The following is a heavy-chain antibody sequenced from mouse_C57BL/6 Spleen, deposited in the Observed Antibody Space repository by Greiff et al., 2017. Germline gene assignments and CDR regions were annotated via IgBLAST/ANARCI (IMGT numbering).Heavy chain of an antibody. D-gene: IGHD2-5*01. CDR3: ARRGYSNYFDY. CDR2: IYPGDGDT. CDR1: GYAFSSYW. Sequence: VQLQESGAELVKPGASVKISCKASGYAFSSYWMNWVKQRPGKGLEWIGQIYPGDGDTNYNGKFKGKATLTADKSSSTAYMQLSSLTSEDSAVYFCARRGYSNYFDYWGQGTTLTVSS. V-gene: IGHV1-80*01. J-gene: IGHJ2*01.